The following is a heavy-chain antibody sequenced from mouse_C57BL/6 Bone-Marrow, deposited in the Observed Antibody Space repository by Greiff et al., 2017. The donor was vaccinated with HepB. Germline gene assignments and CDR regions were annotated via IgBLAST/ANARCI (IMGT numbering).Heavy chain of an antibody. J-gene: IGHJ4*01. Sequence: EVQLVESGGGLVQPKGSLKLSCAASGFSFNTYAMNWVRQAPGKGLEWVARIRSKSNNYATYYADSVKDRFTISRDDSESMLYLQMNNLKTEDTAMYYCVRQDHGYAMDYWGQGTSVTVSS. CDR1: GFSFNTYA. CDR3: VRQDHGYAMDY. V-gene: IGHV10-1*01. CDR2: IRSKSNNYAT.